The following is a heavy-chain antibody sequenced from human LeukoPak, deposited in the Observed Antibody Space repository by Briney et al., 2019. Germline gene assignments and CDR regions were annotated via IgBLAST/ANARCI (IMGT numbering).Heavy chain of an antibody. J-gene: IGHJ5*02. V-gene: IGHV4-59*08. CDR3: ARFGGVAVANNWFDP. CDR1: GGSLSSYY. CDR2: IYYSGST. Sequence: SQTLSLTCTVSGGSLSSYYWSWIRQPPGKGLEWIGYIYYSGSTNYNSSLKSRVTISVDTSKNQFSLKLSSVTAADTAVYYCARFGGVAVANNWFDPWGQGTLVTVSS. D-gene: IGHD6-19*01.